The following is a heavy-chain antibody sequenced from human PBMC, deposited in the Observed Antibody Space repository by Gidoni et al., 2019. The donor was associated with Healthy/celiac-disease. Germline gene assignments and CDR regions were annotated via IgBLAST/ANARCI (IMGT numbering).Heavy chain of an antibody. CDR3: ARDRDTAMAYYYYYGMDV. CDR2: ISYDGSNK. V-gene: IGHV3-30*04. CDR1: GFTFSSYA. Sequence: QVQLVESGGGVVQPGRSLRLSCAASGFTFSSYAMHWGRQAPGKGLEWVAVISYDGSNKYYADYVKGRFTISRDNSKNTLYLQMNSLRAEDTAVYYCARDRDTAMAYYYYYGMDVWGQGTTVTVSS. J-gene: IGHJ6*02. D-gene: IGHD5-18*01.